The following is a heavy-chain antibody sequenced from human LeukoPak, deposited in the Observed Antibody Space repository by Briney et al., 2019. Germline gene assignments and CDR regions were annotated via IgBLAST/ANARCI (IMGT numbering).Heavy chain of an antibody. CDR1: GFTFDDYG. J-gene: IGHJ4*02. Sequence: GGSLRLSCAASGFTFDDYGMSWVRQAPGKGLEWVSGINWNGGSTGYADSVKGRFTISRDNAKNSLYLPMNSLRAEDTDLSYCARDPGWSGGYWGQGTLVTVSS. CDR3: ARDPGWSGGY. CDR2: INWNGGST. V-gene: IGHV3-20*04. D-gene: IGHD3-10*01.